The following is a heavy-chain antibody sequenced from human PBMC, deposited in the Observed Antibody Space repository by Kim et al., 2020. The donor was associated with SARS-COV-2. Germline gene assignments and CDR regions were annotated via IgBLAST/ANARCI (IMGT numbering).Heavy chain of an antibody. CDR1: GYTFTGYY. CDR2: MNPNSGGT. Sequence: ASVKVSCKASGYTFTGYYMHWVRQAPGQGLEWMGWMNPNSGGTNYAQKFQGWVTMTRDTSISTAYMELSRLRSDDTAVYYCARDATPKTYYYGSGSYVAYYYYGMDVWGQGTTVTVSS. D-gene: IGHD3-10*01. CDR3: ARDATPKTYYYGSGSYVAYYYYGMDV. J-gene: IGHJ6*02. V-gene: IGHV1-2*04.